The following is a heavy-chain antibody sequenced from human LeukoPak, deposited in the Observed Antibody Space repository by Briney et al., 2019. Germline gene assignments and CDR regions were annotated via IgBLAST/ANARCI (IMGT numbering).Heavy chain of an antibody. CDR1: GFTFSSYA. CDR3: AKSGGSYSTEFYYYYGMDV. Sequence: GSLRLSCAASGFTFSSYAMSWVRQAPGKWLEWVSAISGSGGSTYYADSVKGRFTISRDNSKNTLYLQMNSLRAEDTAVYYCAKSGGSYSTEFYYYYGMDVWGQGTTVTVSS. J-gene: IGHJ6*02. CDR2: ISGSGGST. D-gene: IGHD1-26*01. V-gene: IGHV3-23*01.